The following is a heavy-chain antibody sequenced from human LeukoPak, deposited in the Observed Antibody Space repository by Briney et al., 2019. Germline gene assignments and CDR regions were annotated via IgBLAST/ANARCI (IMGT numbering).Heavy chain of an antibody. V-gene: IGHV4-34*01. CDR2: IYESGPT. J-gene: IGHJ4*02. Sequence: SETLSLTCAVYGESLNSYYWSWVRQPPGEGLEWIGEIYESGPTKYNPSLKSRVAISMVPSKQQFSLRLSSVTAADTAVYYCARGAWATRLASWGLGTPVIVSS. CDR3: ARGAWATRLAS. D-gene: IGHD2-15*01. CDR1: GESLNSYY.